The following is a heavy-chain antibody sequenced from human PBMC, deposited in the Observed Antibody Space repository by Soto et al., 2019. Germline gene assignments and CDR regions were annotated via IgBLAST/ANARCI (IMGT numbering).Heavy chain of an antibody. CDR1: GFTFDDYA. J-gene: IGHJ4*02. CDR3: AKGGPEAFYAGGRCNFDS. Sequence: EVQMVESGGGFIQPGRSLGLSCAASGFTFDDYAMHWGRRVPGRGLEWVSSITWNGNVIGYADSVKGRFTVSRDNAKNSLYLQMSDLRPEDTALYYCAKGGPEAFYAGGRCNFDSWGQGIQVTVTS. D-gene: IGHD2-15*01. CDR2: ITWNGNVI. V-gene: IGHV3-9*01.